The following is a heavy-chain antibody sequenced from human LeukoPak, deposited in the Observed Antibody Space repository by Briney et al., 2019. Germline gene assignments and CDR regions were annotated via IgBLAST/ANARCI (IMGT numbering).Heavy chain of an antibody. CDR2: TYYSSQWYH. D-gene: IGHD2-15*01. J-gene: IGHJ5*02. CDR1: GGSVSSNSVA. V-gene: IGHV6-1*01. Sequence: SQTLSLTCAISGGSVSSNSVAWNWIRQSPSIGLDWLGRTYYSSQWYHEYAVSVKSRIIINPDTSKYQFSLQLNSVTPEDTAVYYCAGSRESGGKSSCFDPWGQGTLVTVSS. CDR3: AGSRESGGKSSCFDP.